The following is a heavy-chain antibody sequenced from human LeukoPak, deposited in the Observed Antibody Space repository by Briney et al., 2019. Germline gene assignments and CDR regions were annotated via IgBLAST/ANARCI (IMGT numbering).Heavy chain of an antibody. J-gene: IGHJ4*02. D-gene: IGHD1-26*01. CDR2: ISGSGGST. Sequence: PGGSQRLSCAAAGFTFSSDAMSSVRHAPGEGLEWVSSISGSGGSTYYADSVKGRFTISRDNSKNTLYLQMNSLRAEDTAVYYCAKYIGGRYLSNFDSWGQGTLVTVSS. CDR1: GFTFSSDA. CDR3: AKYIGGRYLSNFDS. V-gene: IGHV3-23*01.